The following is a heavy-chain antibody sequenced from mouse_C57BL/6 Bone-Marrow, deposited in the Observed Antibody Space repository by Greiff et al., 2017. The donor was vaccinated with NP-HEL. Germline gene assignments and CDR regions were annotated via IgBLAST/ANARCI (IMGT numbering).Heavy chain of an antibody. D-gene: IGHD1-1*01. CDR1: GFNIKDDY. CDR2: IDPENGDT. V-gene: IGHV14-4*01. J-gene: IGHJ1*03. CDR3: APTVKAPRYWYFDV. Sequence: VQLQQSGAELVRPGASVKLSCTASGFNIKDDYMHWVKQRPEQGLEWIGWIDPENGDTEYASKFQGKATITADTSSNTAYLQLSSLTSEDTAVYYCAPTVKAPRYWYFDVWGTGTTVTVSS.